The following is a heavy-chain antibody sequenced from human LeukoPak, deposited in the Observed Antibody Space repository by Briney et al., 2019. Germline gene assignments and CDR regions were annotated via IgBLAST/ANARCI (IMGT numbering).Heavy chain of an antibody. CDR1: GYTFTSYG. Sequence: ASVKVSCKASGYTFTSYGISWVRQAPGQGLEWMGWISAYNGNANYAQKLQGRVTMTTDTSTSTAYMELRSLRSDDTAVYYCARDRSVISSSWFDYWGQGTLVTVSS. J-gene: IGHJ4*02. CDR3: ARDRSVISSSWFDY. V-gene: IGHV1-18*01. D-gene: IGHD6-13*01. CDR2: ISAYNGNA.